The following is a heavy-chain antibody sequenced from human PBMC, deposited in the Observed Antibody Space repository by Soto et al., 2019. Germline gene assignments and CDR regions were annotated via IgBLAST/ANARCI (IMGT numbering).Heavy chain of an antibody. V-gene: IGHV1-46*01. J-gene: IGHJ4*02. CDR2: INPSGGST. CDR3: ARGITIFGVVIMELDY. Sequence: ASVKVSCKASGYTFSNYYMHWVRQAPGQGLEWMGIINPSGGSTNYAQKFQGRVTMTSDTSTSTVYMELSSLRSEDTAVYYCARGITIFGVVIMELDYWGQGTLVTVSS. CDR1: GYTFSNYY. D-gene: IGHD3-3*01.